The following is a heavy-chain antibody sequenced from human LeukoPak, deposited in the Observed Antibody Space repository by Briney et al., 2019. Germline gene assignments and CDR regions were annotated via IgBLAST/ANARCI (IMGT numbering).Heavy chain of an antibody. CDR2: INSNIRST. D-gene: IGHD1-1*01. J-gene: IGHJ4*02. V-gene: IGHV3-21*01. CDR1: VFTFSSYS. CDR3: TRALSSDNWFASH. Sequence: PGGSLRLSCAGSVFTFSSYSMNWVRQAPGKGLEWVSSINSNIRSTYYADSVKGRFTISRDNARNSLHLQMDSLRAEDTAVYYCTRALSSDNWFASHWGQGTLVTVSS.